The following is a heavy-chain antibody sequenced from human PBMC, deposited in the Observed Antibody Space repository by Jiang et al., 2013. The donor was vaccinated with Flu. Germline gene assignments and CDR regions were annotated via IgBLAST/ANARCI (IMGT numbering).Heavy chain of an antibody. CDR1: GGSISSYY. J-gene: IGHJ3*02. CDR2: IYYSGST. CDR3: ARDERWIRAFDI. Sequence: TLSLTCTVSGGSISSYYWSWIRQPPGKGLEWIGYIYYSGSTNYNPSLKSRVTISVDTSKNQFSLKLSSVTAADTAVYYCARDERWIRAFDIWGQGTMVTVSS. D-gene: IGHD5-24*01. V-gene: IGHV4-59*01.